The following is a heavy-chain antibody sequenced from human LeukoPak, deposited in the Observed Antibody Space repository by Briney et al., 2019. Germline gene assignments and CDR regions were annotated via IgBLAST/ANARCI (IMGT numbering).Heavy chain of an antibody. V-gene: IGHV3-48*04. J-gene: IGHJ4*02. D-gene: IGHD1-1*01. CDR1: GFTFSSYS. Sequence: GGSLRLSCAASGFTFSSYSMNWVRQAPGKGLEWVSYISSSSSTISYADSVKGRFTISRDNAKNSLYLQMDSLRAEDTAVYYCARDRDTAYNPFDYWGQGTLVTVSS. CDR3: ARDRDTAYNPFDY. CDR2: ISSSSSTI.